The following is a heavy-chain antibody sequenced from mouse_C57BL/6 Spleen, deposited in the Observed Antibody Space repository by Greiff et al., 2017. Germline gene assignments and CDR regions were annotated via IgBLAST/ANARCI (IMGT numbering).Heavy chain of an antibody. J-gene: IGHJ1*03. CDR3: ARQGDGYYGYFDV. V-gene: IGHV5-12*01. CDR1: GFTFSDYY. CDR2: ISNGGGST. D-gene: IGHD2-3*01. Sequence: DVMLVESGGGLVQPGGSLKLSCAASGFTFSDYYMYWVRQTPEKRLEWVAYISNGGGSTYYPDNVKGRFTISRDNAKNTLYLQMSRLKSEDTAMYYCARQGDGYYGYFDVWGTGTTVTVSS.